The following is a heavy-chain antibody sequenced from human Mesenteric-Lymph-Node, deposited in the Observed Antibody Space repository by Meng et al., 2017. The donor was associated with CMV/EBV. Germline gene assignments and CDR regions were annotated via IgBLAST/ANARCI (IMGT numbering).Heavy chain of an antibody. D-gene: IGHD3-3*01. V-gene: IGHV3-7*01. CDR3: AREKGYYDFWSGHDGIYYYYGMDV. J-gene: IGHJ6*02. CDR1: GFTFSSYW. Sequence: GESLKISCAASGFTFSSYWMSWVRQVPGKGLEWVANIKQDGSEKYYVDSVKGRFTISRDNAKNSLYLQMNSLRAEDTAVYYCAREKGYYDFWSGHDGIYYYYGMDVWGQGTTVTVSS. CDR2: IKQDGSEK.